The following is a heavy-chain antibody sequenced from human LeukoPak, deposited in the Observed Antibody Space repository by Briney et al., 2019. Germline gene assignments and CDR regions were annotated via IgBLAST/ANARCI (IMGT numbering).Heavy chain of an antibody. CDR1: GVSISSYY. J-gene: IGHJ6*03. CDR3: AREHPWGDYYMDV. V-gene: IGHV4-4*07. CDR2: IYTSGST. Sequence: PSETLSLTCTVSGVSISSYYWSWVRQPAGKGLEWVGRIYTSGSTNYNPSLKSGVTMSEDTSKNQFTLKLSSVTAADTAVYYCAREHPWGDYYMDVWGKGTTVTISS. D-gene: IGHD3-10*01.